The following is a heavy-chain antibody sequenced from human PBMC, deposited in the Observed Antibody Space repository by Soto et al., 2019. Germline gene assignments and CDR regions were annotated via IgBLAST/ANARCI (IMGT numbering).Heavy chain of an antibody. V-gene: IGHV3-74*01. Sequence: EVQLVESGGGLVQPGGSLRLSCAASGFTFSTYWMHWVRQPPGKGLVWVSRISSDGSSTSYADSVKGRVTISRDNAKNTLYLQMNSLRAEDTAVYYCARVASSFWYGGLFDYWGQGTLVTVSS. J-gene: IGHJ4*02. CDR1: GFTFSTYW. CDR2: ISSDGSST. D-gene: IGHD6-13*01. CDR3: ARVASSFWYGGLFDY.